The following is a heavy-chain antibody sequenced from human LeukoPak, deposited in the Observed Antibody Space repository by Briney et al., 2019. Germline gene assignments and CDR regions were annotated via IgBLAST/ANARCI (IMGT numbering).Heavy chain of an antibody. Sequence: GRSLRLSCAASGFTFSSYGMHWVRQAPGKGLEGVAFIRYDGSNKYYADSVKGRFTISRDNSKNTLYLQMNSLRAEDTAVYYCAKDGIVVVPAAIPDYFDYWGQGTLVTVSS. CDR2: IRYDGSNK. J-gene: IGHJ4*02. V-gene: IGHV3-30*02. D-gene: IGHD2-2*02. CDR1: GFTFSSYG. CDR3: AKDGIVVVPAAIPDYFDY.